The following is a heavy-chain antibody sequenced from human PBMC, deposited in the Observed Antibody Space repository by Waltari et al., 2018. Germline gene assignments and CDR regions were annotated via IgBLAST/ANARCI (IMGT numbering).Heavy chain of an antibody. V-gene: IGHV3-53*01. CDR2: IYSGGST. Sequence: VQLVQSGAEVKKPGSSVKVSCKASGGTFSSYAISWVRQAPGKGLEWVSVIYSGGSTYYADSVKGRFTISRDNSKNTLYLQMNSLRAEDTAVYYCARDTWSPQFGIAAKDYWGQGTLVTVSS. CDR3: ARDTWSPQFGIAAKDY. J-gene: IGHJ4*02. CDR1: GGTFSSYA. D-gene: IGHD6-13*01.